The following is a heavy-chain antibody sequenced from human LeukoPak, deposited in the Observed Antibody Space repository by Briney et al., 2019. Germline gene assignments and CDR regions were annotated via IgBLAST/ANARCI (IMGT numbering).Heavy chain of an antibody. CDR1: GFTFSSYA. CDR2: ISGSGGST. J-gene: IGHJ3*02. CDR3: AKAKTYSGSYSYAFDI. D-gene: IGHD1-26*01. V-gene: IGHV3-23*01. Sequence: GGSLRLSCAASGFTFSSYAMSWVRQAPGKGLEWVSAISGSGGSTYYADSVKGRFTISRDNSKNTLYLQMNSLRAEDTAVYYCAKAKTYSGSYSYAFDIWGQGTMATVSS.